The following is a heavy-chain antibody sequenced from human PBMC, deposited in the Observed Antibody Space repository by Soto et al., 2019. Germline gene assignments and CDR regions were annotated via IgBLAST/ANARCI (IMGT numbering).Heavy chain of an antibody. J-gene: IGHJ4*02. Sequence: GWSLRLSCASSVFSFIISPMHWVRQDPGKGPEWVALISYDGTNKFYADSVKGRFTISRDNSKSTLYLQVDSLRPEDAAVYYCARDPKTSGGQHWAFNYFDSWGQGTLVTVSS. D-gene: IGHD7-27*01. CDR2: ISYDGTNK. CDR1: VFSFIISP. V-gene: IGHV3-30-3*01. CDR3: ARDPKTSGGQHWAFNYFDS.